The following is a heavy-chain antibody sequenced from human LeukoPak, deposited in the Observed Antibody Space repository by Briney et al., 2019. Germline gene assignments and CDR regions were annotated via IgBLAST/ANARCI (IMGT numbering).Heavy chain of an antibody. CDR1: GYTFTGYY. Sequence: ASVKVSCKASGYTFTGYYMHWVRQAPGQGLEWMGWINPNSGGTNYAQKFQGRVTMTRDTSISTAYMELSRLRSEDTAVYYCARDSSSAGSGWYFDYWGQGTLVTVSS. CDR3: ARDSSSAGSGWYFDY. V-gene: IGHV1-2*02. J-gene: IGHJ4*02. D-gene: IGHD6-19*01. CDR2: INPNSGGT.